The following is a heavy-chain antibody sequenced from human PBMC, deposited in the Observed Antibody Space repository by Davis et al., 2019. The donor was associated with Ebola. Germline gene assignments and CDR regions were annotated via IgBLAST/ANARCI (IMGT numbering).Heavy chain of an antibody. CDR3: ARRGAGHYYYYGMDV. D-gene: IGHD1-26*01. CDR2: IYYSGIT. CDR1: GGSFSGYY. J-gene: IGHJ6*04. Sequence: SETLSLTCAVYGGSFSGYYWSWIRQPPRKGLEWIGSIYYSGITYYNPSLKSRVTISVDTSKNQFSLKLSSVTAADTAVYYCARRGAGHYYYYGMDVWGKGTTVTVSS. V-gene: IGHV4-34*01.